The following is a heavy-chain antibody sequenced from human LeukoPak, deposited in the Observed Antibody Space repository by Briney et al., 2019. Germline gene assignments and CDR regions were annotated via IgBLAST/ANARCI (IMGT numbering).Heavy chain of an antibody. Sequence: PSETLSLTCTVSGDSISSYYWSWIRQPPGKGLEWIGYISYSGSTNYNPSLKGRVTISVDTSKNQFSLKLSSVTAADTAVYYCARLQQWLPADYWGQGTLVTVSS. CDR1: GDSISSYY. D-gene: IGHD6-19*01. CDR3: ARLQQWLPADY. CDR2: ISYSGST. J-gene: IGHJ4*02. V-gene: IGHV4-59*08.